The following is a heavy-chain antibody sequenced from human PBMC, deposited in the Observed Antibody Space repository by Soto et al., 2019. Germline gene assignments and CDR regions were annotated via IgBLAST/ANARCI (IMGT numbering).Heavy chain of an antibody. J-gene: IGHJ3*02. V-gene: IGHV3-64*01. Sequence: EVQLVESGGGLVQPGGSLRLSCAASGFTFSSYAMHWVRQAPGKGLEYVSAISSNGGSTDYANSVKGRFTISRDNSKNTLYLQMGSLRDEDMAVYYCARDSGWRDAFDIWGQGTMVTVSS. D-gene: IGHD3-10*01. CDR2: ISSNGGST. CDR3: ARDSGWRDAFDI. CDR1: GFTFSSYA.